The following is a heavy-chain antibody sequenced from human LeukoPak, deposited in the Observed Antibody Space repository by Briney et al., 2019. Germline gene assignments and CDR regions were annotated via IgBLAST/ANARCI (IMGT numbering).Heavy chain of an antibody. D-gene: IGHD3-10*01. J-gene: IGHJ5*02. CDR3: ARGGYYGSGNDFRFDP. CDR2: IHYTGST. CDR1: GGSISSHY. Sequence: SETLSLTCTVSGGSISSHYWSWIRQSPGKGLECIGYIHYTGSTNYNPSLKSRVTISVETSKNQFSLKLKSVTAADTAVYYCARGGYYGSGNDFRFDPWGQGTLVTVSS. V-gene: IGHV4-59*11.